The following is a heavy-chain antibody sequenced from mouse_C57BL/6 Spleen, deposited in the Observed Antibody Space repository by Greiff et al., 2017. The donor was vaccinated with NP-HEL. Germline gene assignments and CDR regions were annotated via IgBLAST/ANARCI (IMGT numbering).Heavy chain of an antibody. CDR3: ARGYGVFDY. CDR2: INYDGSST. J-gene: IGHJ2*01. D-gene: IGHD1-2*01. V-gene: IGHV5-16*01. CDR1: GFTFSDYY. Sequence: EVKLVESEGGLVQPGSSMKLSCTASGFTFSDYYMAWVRQVPEKGLEWVANINYDGSSTYYLDSLKSRFIISRDNAKNILYLQMSSLKSEDTATYYCARGYGVFDYWGQGTTLTVSS.